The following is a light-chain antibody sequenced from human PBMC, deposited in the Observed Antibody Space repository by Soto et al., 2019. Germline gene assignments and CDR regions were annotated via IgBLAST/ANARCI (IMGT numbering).Light chain of an antibody. V-gene: IGLV2-14*01. CDR2: DVT. Sequence: QSVLTQPASVSGSPGQSITISCTGTSSDVGGYNAVSWYQPHPGKAPKLMIYDVTNRPSGASNRFSGSKSGNTASLTISGLQAEDEAAYYCGSYATGGAYVFGTGTKLTVL. J-gene: IGLJ1*01. CDR3: GSYATGGAYV. CDR1: SSDVGGYNA.